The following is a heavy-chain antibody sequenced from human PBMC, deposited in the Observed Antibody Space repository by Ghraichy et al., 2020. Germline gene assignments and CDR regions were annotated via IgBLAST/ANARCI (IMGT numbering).Heavy chain of an antibody. D-gene: IGHD6-13*01. Sequence: GGSLRLSCAASGFSFSTYAMSWVRQPPGKGLEWVSTISGSGGATYYADSVKGRFSISRDNSKNTLYLQMNSLRAEDTAVYYCATAVPSNRGASFDYWGQGTLVTVSS. V-gene: IGHV3-23*01. J-gene: IGHJ4*02. CDR1: GFSFSTYA. CDR3: ATAVPSNRGASFDY. CDR2: ISGSGGAT.